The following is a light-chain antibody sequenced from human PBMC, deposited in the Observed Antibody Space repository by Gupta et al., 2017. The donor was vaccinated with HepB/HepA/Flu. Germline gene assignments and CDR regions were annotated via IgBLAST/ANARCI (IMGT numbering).Light chain of an antibody. CDR3: QQYYSTPLT. Sequence: IVMTQSPDSLAVSLGERATINCKSSQSVLYSSNNKNYLAWYQQKLGQPPKLLIYWASTRESGVPDRFSGSGSGTDFTLTISNLQAEDVAVYYCQQYYSTPLTFGGGTKVEIK. J-gene: IGKJ4*01. CDR1: QSVLYSSNNKNY. CDR2: WAS. V-gene: IGKV4-1*01.